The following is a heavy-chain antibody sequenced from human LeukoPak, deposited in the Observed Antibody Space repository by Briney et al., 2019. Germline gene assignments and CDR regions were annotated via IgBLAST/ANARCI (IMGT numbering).Heavy chain of an antibody. CDR1: GFTFSSSA. J-gene: IGHJ5*02. CDR2: ISSSGTTI. D-gene: IGHD3-10*01. CDR3: ARDQGGSGPDWFDP. Sequence: GGSLRLSCAASGFTFSSSAMSWVRQAPGKGLEWVSYISSSGTTIYYADSVKGRFTISRDNAKNSLYLQMNSLRAEDTAVYYCARDQGGSGPDWFDPWGQGTLVTVSS. V-gene: IGHV3-48*03.